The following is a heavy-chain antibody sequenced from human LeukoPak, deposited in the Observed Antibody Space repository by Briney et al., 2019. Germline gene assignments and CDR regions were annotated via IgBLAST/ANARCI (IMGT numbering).Heavy chain of an antibody. CDR2: MNPNSGNT. J-gene: IGHJ4*02. V-gene: IGHV1-8*01. D-gene: IGHD6-19*01. Sequence: ASVKVSCKASGYTFTSYDINWVRQATGQGLEWMGWMNPNSGNTGYAQKFQGRVTMTRNTSISTAYMELSSLRSEDTAVYYCARAPQGLSFFDYWAQGTLVTISS. CDR1: GYTFTSYD. CDR3: ARAPQGLSFFDY.